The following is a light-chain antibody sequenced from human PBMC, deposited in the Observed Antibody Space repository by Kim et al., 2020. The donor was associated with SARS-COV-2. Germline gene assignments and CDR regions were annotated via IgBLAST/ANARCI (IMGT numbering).Light chain of an antibody. CDR1: QGINNY. CDR3: QQYNGYPYT. Sequence: DIQMTQSPSSLSASVGDRITMTCRASQGINNYLAWFQRRPGRAPRSLIYGASNLQSGVPSKFSGSGFGTDFTLTITNLQPEDFATYYCQQYNGYPYTFGQGTKLEI. J-gene: IGKJ2*01. CDR2: GAS. V-gene: IGKV1-16*02.